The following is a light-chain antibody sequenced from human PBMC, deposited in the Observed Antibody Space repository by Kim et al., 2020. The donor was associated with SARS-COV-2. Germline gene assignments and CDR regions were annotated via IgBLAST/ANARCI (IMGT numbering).Light chain of an antibody. CDR2: DAS. J-gene: IGKJ4*01. CDR1: RNVRIY. CDR3: QQRSDWPPLT. Sequence: LSPGERDILSCRASRNVRIYLAWYQQRPGPPPRPLIHDASVTAAGITDRFSASRSGTDFTLTMNSLEPEDFAVYYCQQRSDWPPLTLGGGTKLEI. V-gene: IGKV3-11*01.